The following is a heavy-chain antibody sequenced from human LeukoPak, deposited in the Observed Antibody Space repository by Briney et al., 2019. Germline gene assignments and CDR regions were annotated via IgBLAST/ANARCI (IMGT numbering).Heavy chain of an antibody. D-gene: IGHD4-17*01. CDR1: GYTFTGYY. CDR2: INPNSGST. Sequence: GASVKVSCKASGYTFTGYYMHWVRQAPGQGLEWMGWINPNSGSTNYAQKFQGRVTMTRDTSISTAYMELSRLRSDDTAVYYCARDTEFDYGDYYFDYWGQGTLVTVSS. V-gene: IGHV1-2*02. CDR3: ARDTEFDYGDYYFDY. J-gene: IGHJ4*02.